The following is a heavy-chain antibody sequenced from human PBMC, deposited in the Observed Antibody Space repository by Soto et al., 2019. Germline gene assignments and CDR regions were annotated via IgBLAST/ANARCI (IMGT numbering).Heavy chain of an antibody. CDR3: AREGDDSWSGSSNYGMDV. D-gene: IGHD3-3*01. V-gene: IGHV3-48*03. J-gene: IGHJ6*02. CDR1: GFPFSNYE. Sequence: SLRLSCSTSGFPFSNYEMNWVRQAPGKGLEWVSYISSSGSTIYYADSVKGRFTMSRDNATNSLYLQMNNLRAEDTAVYYCAREGDDSWSGSSNYGMDVWGQGTTVTVSS. CDR2: ISSSGSTI.